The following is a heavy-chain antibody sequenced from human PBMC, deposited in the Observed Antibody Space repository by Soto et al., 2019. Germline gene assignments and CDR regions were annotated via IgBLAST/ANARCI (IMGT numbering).Heavy chain of an antibody. CDR2: FYHSGNS. Sequence: QVQLQQSGPGLVKPSETLSLTCSVSGGSIRSYYWSWIRQSPEKGLEWIGYFYHSGNSNYNPSLKCRVTISADTSKTRPSLSLRSVTAADTAVYFCARISSVDPYGYVNVGLDVWGQGTTVTVSS. CDR3: ARISSVDPYGYVNVGLDV. V-gene: IGHV4-59*01. J-gene: IGHJ6*02. CDR1: GGSIRSYY. D-gene: IGHD5-18*01.